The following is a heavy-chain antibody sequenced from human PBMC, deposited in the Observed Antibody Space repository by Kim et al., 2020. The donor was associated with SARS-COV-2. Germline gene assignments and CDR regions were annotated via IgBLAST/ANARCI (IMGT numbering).Heavy chain of an antibody. J-gene: IGHJ6*03. V-gene: IGHV3-21*01. CDR3: ARNFWSGYIVYYYMDV. D-gene: IGHD3-3*01. Sequence: SVKGRFTISRDNAKNSLYLQMNSLRAEDTAVYYCARNFWSGYIVYYYMDVWGKGTTVTVSS.